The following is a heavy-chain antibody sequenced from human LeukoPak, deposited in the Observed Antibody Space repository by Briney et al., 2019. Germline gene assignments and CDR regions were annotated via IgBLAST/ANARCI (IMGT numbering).Heavy chain of an antibody. CDR3: ARANRVSLYYFDY. CDR2: INLSGST. V-gene: IGHV4-34*01. J-gene: IGHJ4*02. Sequence: TPSETLSLTCAVYGGSLSGYYWSWIRQSPGKGLEWIGEINLSGSTKYNPSLKSRVTISVDTSKNQFSLKLSSVTAADTAVYYCARANRVSLYYFDYWGQGTLVTVSS. D-gene: IGHD5/OR15-5a*01. CDR1: GGSLSGYY.